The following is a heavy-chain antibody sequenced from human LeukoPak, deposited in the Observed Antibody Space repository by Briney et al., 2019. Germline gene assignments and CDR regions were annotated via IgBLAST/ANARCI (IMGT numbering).Heavy chain of an antibody. CDR3: ARGTEVVVAATRVPAGFDP. CDR1: GFTFSSYE. CDR2: ISSSCSTI. V-gene: IGHV3-48*03. Sequence: PGGSLRLSCAASGFTFSSYEMNWVRQAPGKGLEWVSYISSSCSTIYYADSVKGRFTISRDNAKNSLYLQMNSLRAEDTAVYYCARGTEVVVAATRVPAGFDPWGQGTLVTVSS. J-gene: IGHJ5*02. D-gene: IGHD2-15*01.